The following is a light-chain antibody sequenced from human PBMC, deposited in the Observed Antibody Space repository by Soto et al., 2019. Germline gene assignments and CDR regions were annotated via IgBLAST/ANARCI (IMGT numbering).Light chain of an antibody. CDR3: SSYTSSSTWV. CDR1: RSDVGGYKY. CDR2: DVS. V-gene: IGLV2-14*03. J-gene: IGLJ3*02. Sequence: QSALTQPASVSGSPGQSITLSCTGTRSDVGGYKYVSWYPQHPVKAPKLMIYDVSNRPSGVSNRFSGSKSGNTASLIISGLQAEDEADYYCSSYTSSSTWVIGGGTKLTVL.